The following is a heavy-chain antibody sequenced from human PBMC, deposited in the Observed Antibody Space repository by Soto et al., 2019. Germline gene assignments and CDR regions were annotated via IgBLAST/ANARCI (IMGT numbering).Heavy chain of an antibody. CDR1: GFNFSSYA. CDR3: AKGDIRLGYCSSTSCPPYAFDI. Sequence: PEGSLRLSYAASGFNFSSYAMSWVRQAPGKGLEWVSAISGSGGSTYYADSVKGRFTISRDNSKNTLYLQMNSLRAEDTAVYYCAKGDIRLGYCSSTSCPPYAFDIWGQGTMVTVSS. CDR2: ISGSGGST. V-gene: IGHV3-23*01. J-gene: IGHJ3*02. D-gene: IGHD2-2*01.